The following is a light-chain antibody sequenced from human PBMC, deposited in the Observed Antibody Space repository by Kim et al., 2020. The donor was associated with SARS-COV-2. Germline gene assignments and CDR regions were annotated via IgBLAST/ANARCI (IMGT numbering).Light chain of an antibody. CDR3: SSYTSSISWV. CDR1: SSDVGGFNY. V-gene: IGLV2-14*03. CDR2: DVS. J-gene: IGLJ3*02. Sequence: GQSITMACTGTSSDVGGFNYVSWYQQHPGKAPKLMIYDVSTRPSGVSDRFSVSKSGNTASLTISGLQAEDEAVYYCSSYTSSISWVFGGGTQLTVL.